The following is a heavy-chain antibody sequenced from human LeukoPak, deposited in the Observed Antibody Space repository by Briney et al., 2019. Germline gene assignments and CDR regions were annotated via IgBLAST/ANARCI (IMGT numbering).Heavy chain of an antibody. D-gene: IGHD1/OR15-1a*01. V-gene: IGHV1-2*02. Sequence: ASVKVSCKASGYTLTDYYIHWVRQAPGQGLEWMGWINPNSCDTTYAQKFQGRLTMTRDTSISSAYMELSRLNSDDTAVYFCAREEQYSNFFDYWGQGTLVTVSS. CDR1: GYTLTDYY. CDR2: INPNSCDT. CDR3: AREEQYSNFFDY. J-gene: IGHJ4*02.